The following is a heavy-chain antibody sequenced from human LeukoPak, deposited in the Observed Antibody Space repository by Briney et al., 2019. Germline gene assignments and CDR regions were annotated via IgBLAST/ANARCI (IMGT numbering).Heavy chain of an antibody. V-gene: IGHV3-21*01. D-gene: IGHD5-18*01. CDR2: ITSRSTYL. J-gene: IGHJ4*02. CDR3: ARSRYSYGSSYFDY. CDR1: GFNFSSYT. Sequence: GGSLRLSCAASGFASGFNFSSYTMNWVRQAPGKGLEWISSITSRSTYLYYADSVKGRFTISRDNSKNTLYLQMNSLRAEDTAVYYCARSRYSYGSSYFDYWGQGTLVTVSS.